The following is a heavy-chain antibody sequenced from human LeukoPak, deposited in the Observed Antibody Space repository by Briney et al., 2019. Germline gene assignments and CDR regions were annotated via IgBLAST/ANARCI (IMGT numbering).Heavy chain of an antibody. CDR3: AKGPGTGGLDY. CDR2: ISGLGGSA. CDR1: GFTFSSYA. D-gene: IGHD1-1*01. Sequence: PGGSLRLSCAASGFTFSSYAMSWVRQAPGRGLEWVSVISGLGGSAYYADSVKGRFTISRDNSKNTLYLQMNSLRAEDTALYYCAKGPGTGGLDYWGQGTLVTVSS. V-gene: IGHV3-23*01. J-gene: IGHJ4*02.